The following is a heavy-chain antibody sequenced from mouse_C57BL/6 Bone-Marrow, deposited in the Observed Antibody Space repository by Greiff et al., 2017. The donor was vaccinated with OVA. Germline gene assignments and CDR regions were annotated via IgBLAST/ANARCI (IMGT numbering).Heavy chain of an antibody. CDR3: ARWGLRRAWFAY. J-gene: IGHJ3*01. D-gene: IGHD2-4*01. CDR1: GYTFTSYG. V-gene: IGHV1-81*01. CDR2: IYPRSGNT. Sequence: LVESGAELARPGASVKLSCKASGYTFTSYGISWVKQRTGQGLEWIGEIYPRSGNTYYNEKFKGKATLTADKSSSTAYMELRSLTSEDSAVYFCARWGLRRAWFAYWGQGTLVTVSA.